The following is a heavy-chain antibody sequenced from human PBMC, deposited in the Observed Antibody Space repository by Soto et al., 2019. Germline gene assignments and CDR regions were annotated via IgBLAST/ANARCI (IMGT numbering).Heavy chain of an antibody. Sequence: QVQLVQSGAEVQKPGSSVKVSCKASGGTFSSYTISWVRQAPGQGLEWMGRIIPILGIANYAQKFQGRVTITADKSTSTAYMELSSLRSEDTAVYYCARYCSGGSCFDYWGQGTLVTVSS. V-gene: IGHV1-69*02. CDR3: ARYCSGGSCFDY. CDR2: IIPILGIA. D-gene: IGHD2-15*01. J-gene: IGHJ4*02. CDR1: GGTFSSYT.